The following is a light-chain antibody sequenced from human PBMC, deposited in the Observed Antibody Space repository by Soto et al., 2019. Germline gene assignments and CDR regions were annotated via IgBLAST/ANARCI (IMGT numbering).Light chain of an antibody. CDR3: QHYNYWPPKT. CDR2: GAY. Sequence: EIELTQSPTTLSVSSAEITTLSSRASQSVGNNLAWYQQKPGQAPRLLIYGAYTRATGIPARFSGSGSGTDFTLTISSLQSEDFAVYYCQHYNYWPPKTFGQGTKVDIK. CDR1: QSVGNN. J-gene: IGKJ1*01. V-gene: IGKV3-15*01.